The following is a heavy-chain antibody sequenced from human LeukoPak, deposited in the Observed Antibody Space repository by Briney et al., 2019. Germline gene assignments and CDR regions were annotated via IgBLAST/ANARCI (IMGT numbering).Heavy chain of an antibody. J-gene: IGHJ3*02. CDR2: ISGSGGST. D-gene: IGHD2-15*01. V-gene: IGHV3-23*01. CDR1: GFTFSSYA. Sequence: GGSLRLSCAASGFTFSSYAMSWVRQAPGKGLEWVSAISGSGGSTYYADSVKGRFTISRDNSKNTLYLQMNSLRAEDTAVYYCARVRDTCSGGSCDAFDIWGQGTMVTVSS. CDR3: ARVRDTCSGGSCDAFDI.